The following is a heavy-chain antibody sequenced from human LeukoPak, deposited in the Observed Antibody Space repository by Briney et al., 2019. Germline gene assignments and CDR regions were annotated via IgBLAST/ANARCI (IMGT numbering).Heavy chain of an antibody. CDR1: GFTFSSYA. Sequence: PGRSLRLSCAASGFTFSSYAMHWVRQAPGKGLEWVTVISYDGSNEYYADSVKGRITISRDNSKDTLYLQMNSLRAEDTAVYYCARDYYKNFDYWGQGTLVTVSS. D-gene: IGHD3-22*01. J-gene: IGHJ4*02. CDR2: ISYDGSNE. CDR3: ARDYYKNFDY. V-gene: IGHV3-30-3*01.